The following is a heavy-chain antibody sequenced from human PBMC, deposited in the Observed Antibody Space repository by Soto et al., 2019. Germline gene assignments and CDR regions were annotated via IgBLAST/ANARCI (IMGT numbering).Heavy chain of an antibody. CDR2: ISAYNGNT. Sequence: ASVKVSCKASGGTFGSYAISWVRQAPGQGLEWMGWISAYNGNTNYAQKLQGRVTMTTDTSTSTAYMELRSLRSDDTAVYYCASLGGYDLSWFDPWGQGTLVTVSS. CDR3: ASLGGYDLSWFDP. D-gene: IGHD5-12*01. J-gene: IGHJ5*02. V-gene: IGHV1-18*01. CDR1: GGTFGSYA.